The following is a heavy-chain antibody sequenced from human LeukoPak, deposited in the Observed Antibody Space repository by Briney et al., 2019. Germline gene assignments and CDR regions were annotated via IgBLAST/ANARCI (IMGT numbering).Heavy chain of an antibody. CDR1: GYSISSGYY. V-gene: IGHV4-38-2*02. CDR2: IYHSGST. J-gene: IGHJ4*02. Sequence: SETLSLTCTVSGYSISSGYYWGWIRQPPGKGLEWIGSIYHSGSTYYNPSLKSRVTISVDTSKNQFSLKLSSVTAADTAVYYCARPASSSWYFLNYWGQGTLVTVSS. CDR3: ARPASSSWYFLNY. D-gene: IGHD6-13*01.